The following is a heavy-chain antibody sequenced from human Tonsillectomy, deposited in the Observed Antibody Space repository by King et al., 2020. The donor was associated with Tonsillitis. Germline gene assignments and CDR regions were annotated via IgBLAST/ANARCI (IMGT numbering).Heavy chain of an antibody. CDR2: IWYDGSNK. V-gene: IGHV3-33*01. CDR1: GFTFSSYG. D-gene: IGHD2-15*01. J-gene: IGHJ5*02. CDR3: ARTPGNHSTPGGWFDP. Sequence: VQLVESGGGVVQPGRSLRLSCAASGFTFSSYGMHWVRQAPGKGLEWVAVIWYDGSNKYYADSVKGRFTISSDNSKNTLYLQMNSLRAEDTAVYYCARTPGNHSTPGGWFDPWGQGTLVTVSS.